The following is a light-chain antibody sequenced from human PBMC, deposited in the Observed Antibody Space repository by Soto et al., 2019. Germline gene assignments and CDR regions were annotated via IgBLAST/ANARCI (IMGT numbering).Light chain of an antibody. CDR1: NSNIGSNT. CDR2: TDF. V-gene: IGLV1-44*01. Sequence: QSVLTQPPSASGTPGQRVTISCSGSNSNIGSNTVNWYQQLPRTAPKLLVFTDFQRPSGVPDRFSGSRSGTSASLAISGLQSEDEADYFCATWDDSLNGWVFGGGTKLTVL. J-gene: IGLJ3*02. CDR3: ATWDDSLNGWV.